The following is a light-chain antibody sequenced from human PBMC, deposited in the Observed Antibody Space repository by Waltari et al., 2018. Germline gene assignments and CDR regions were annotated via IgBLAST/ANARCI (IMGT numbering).Light chain of an antibody. CDR3: QQYERSPLT. Sequence: EIVLTQSPGTLSLSPGERATLSCRASQFVSSSYLAWYQQKPGQAPRLLMHGAYIRATGIPERFSGSGSGTDFTLTISRLEPEDFGVYFCQQYERSPLTFGGGTKVEIK. J-gene: IGKJ4*01. V-gene: IGKV3-20*01. CDR1: QFVSSSY. CDR2: GAY.